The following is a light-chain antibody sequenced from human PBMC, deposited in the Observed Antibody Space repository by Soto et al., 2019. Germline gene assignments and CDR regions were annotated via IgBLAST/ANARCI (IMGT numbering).Light chain of an antibody. CDR3: QQANSFPRT. J-gene: IGKJ3*01. V-gene: IGKV1-8*01. Sequence: AIRMTQSPSSFSASTGDRVTITCRASQSVTSYLAWYQQKPGKAPKLLIYAASTLQSGVPSRFSGGGSGTDFTLTISCLQSEDFATYYCQQANSFPRTFGPGTKVDIK. CDR1: QSVTSY. CDR2: AAS.